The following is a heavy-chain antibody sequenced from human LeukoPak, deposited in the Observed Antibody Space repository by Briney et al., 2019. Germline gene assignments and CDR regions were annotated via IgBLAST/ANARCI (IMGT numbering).Heavy chain of an antibody. D-gene: IGHD5-18*01. Sequence: PGRSLRLSCAASGFTFDDYAMHWVRQAPGKGLEWVSGISWNSGSIGYADSVKGRFTISRDNAKNSLYLQMNSLRAEGTALYYCAKGRGYSYGRGPYYFDSWGQGTLVTVSS. CDR3: AKGRGYSYGRGPYYFDS. J-gene: IGHJ4*02. CDR1: GFTFDDYA. CDR2: ISWNSGSI. V-gene: IGHV3-9*01.